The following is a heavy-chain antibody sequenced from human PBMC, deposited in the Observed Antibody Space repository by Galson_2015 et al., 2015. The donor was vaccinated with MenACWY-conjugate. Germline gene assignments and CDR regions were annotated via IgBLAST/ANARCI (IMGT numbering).Heavy chain of an antibody. CDR2: IYPPDSDT. CDR3: AIAIYDFWSGYSFDY. Sequence: QSGAEVKKPGESLKISCKGSEYSFTRFWIGWVRQMPGKGLEWMGIIYPPDSDTKYSPSFQGQVTMSADKSITTTYLQWSRLKASDTAMYYCAIAIYDFWSGYSFDYWGQGTQVTVSS. V-gene: IGHV5-51*01. D-gene: IGHD3-3*01. CDR1: EYSFTRFW. J-gene: IGHJ4*02.